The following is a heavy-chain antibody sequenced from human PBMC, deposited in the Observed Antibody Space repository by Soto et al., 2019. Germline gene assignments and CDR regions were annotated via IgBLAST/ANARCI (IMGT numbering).Heavy chain of an antibody. CDR2: IYYSGNT. D-gene: IGHD7-27*01. CDR3: ARLGASRTLV. V-gene: IGHV4-59*02. Sequence: PSETLSLTCSVSGGSVSDYYWSWIRQPPGKGLEWIGYIYYSGNTNYNPSLKSRVTISVDPSKSQFSLKLNSVTAADTAVYFCARLGASRTLVWGQGTMVTVSS. CDR1: GGSVSDYY. J-gene: IGHJ3*01.